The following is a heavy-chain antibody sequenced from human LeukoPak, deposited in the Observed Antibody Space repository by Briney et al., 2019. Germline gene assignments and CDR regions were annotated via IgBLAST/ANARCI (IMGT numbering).Heavy chain of an antibody. CDR2: IYHSGST. V-gene: IGHV4-30-2*02. CDR1: GGSISSGGYS. D-gene: IGHD2-2*01. J-gene: IGHJ3*02. Sequence: SETLSLTCAVSGGSISSGGYSWSWIRQPPGKGLEWIGYIYHSGSTYYNPSLKSRVTISVDTSKNQFSLKLSSVTAADTAVYYCASMRVGYCSSTSCSDPAFDIWGQGTMVTVSS. CDR3: ASMRVGYCSSTSCSDPAFDI.